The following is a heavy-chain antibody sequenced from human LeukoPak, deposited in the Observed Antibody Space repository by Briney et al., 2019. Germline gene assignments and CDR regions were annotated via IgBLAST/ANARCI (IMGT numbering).Heavy chain of an antibody. D-gene: IGHD6-13*01. Sequence: SVKVSCKASGGTFSSYAISWVRQAPGQGLEWMGGIIPIFGTANYAQKFQGRVTITADKSTSTAYMELSSLRSEDTAVYYCARVGVSSYSSSGYWGQGTLVTVSS. J-gene: IGHJ4*02. CDR1: GGTFSSYA. CDR2: IIPIFGTA. CDR3: ARVGVSSYSSSGY. V-gene: IGHV1-69*06.